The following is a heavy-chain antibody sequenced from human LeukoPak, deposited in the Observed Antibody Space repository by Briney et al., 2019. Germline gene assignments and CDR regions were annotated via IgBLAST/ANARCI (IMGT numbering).Heavy chain of an antibody. CDR2: ISSSGSTI. CDR1: GFTFSSYE. D-gene: IGHD3-16*01. J-gene: IGHJ4*02. V-gene: IGHV3-48*03. Sequence: PGGSLRLSCAASGFTFSSYEMNWVRQAPGKGLEWVSYISSSGSTIYYADSVKGRFTISRDNAKNSLYLQMNSLRAEDTAVYYCARAWGLAFDYWGQGTLVTVSS. CDR3: ARAWGLAFDY.